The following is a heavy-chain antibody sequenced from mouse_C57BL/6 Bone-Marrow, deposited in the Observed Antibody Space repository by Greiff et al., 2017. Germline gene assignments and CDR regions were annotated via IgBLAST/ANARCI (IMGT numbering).Heavy chain of an antibody. CDR3: TRYTS. CDR1: GYTFTDYE. Sequence: VKLMESGAELVRPGASVTLSCKASGYTFTDYEMHWVKQTPVHGLEWIGAIDPETGGTAYNQKFKGKAILTADKSSSTAYMELRSLTSEDSAVYYCTRYTSWGQGTTLTVSS. CDR2: IDPETGGT. J-gene: IGHJ2*01. V-gene: IGHV1-15*01.